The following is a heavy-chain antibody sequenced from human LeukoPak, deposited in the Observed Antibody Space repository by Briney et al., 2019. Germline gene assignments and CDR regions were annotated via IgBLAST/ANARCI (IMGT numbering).Heavy chain of an antibody. J-gene: IGHJ5*02. V-gene: IGHV1-69*13. CDR2: IIPIFGTA. Sequence: ASVTVSCKASGGTFSSYAISWVRQAPGQGLEWMGGIIPIFGTANYAQKFQGRVTITADESTSTAYMELSSLRSEDTAVYYCARQPNYYDSSGYLVQSWFDPWGQGTLVTVSS. CDR1: GGTFSSYA. D-gene: IGHD3-22*01. CDR3: ARQPNYYDSSGYLVQSWFDP.